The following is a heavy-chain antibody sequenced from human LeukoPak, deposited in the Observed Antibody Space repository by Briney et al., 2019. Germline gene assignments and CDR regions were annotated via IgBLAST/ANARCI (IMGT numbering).Heavy chain of an antibody. CDR3: ARGTVVCSDY. Sequence: SETLSLTCTVSGYSISSGYYWGWIWQPPGKGLEWIGSIYHSGSTYYNPSLKSRVTISVDTSKNQFSLKLSSVTAADTAVYYCARGTVVCSDYWGQGTLVTVSS. CDR2: IYHSGST. V-gene: IGHV4-38-2*02. D-gene: IGHD3/OR15-3a*01. CDR1: GYSISSGYY. J-gene: IGHJ4*02.